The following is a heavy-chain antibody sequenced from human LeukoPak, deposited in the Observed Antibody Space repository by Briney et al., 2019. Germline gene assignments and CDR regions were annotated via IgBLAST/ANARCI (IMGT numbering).Heavy chain of an antibody. J-gene: IGHJ4*02. CDR3: ARVRGGYPTYFDY. D-gene: IGHD5-12*01. Sequence: PSETLSLTCAVYGGSFSGYYWSWIRQPPGKGLEWIGEINHSGSTNYNPSLKSRVTISVDTSKNQFSLKLSSVTAADTAVYYCARVRGGYPTYFDYWGQGTLVTVSS. CDR2: INHSGST. V-gene: IGHV4-34*01. CDR1: GGSFSGYY.